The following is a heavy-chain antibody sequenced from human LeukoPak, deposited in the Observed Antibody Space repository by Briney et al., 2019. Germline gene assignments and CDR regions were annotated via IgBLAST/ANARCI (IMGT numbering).Heavy chain of an antibody. CDR1: GYTFTSYD. CDR2: MNPNSGNT. CDR3: ARGHILVVPAAGFDAFDI. V-gene: IGHV1-8*03. D-gene: IGHD2-2*01. J-gene: IGHJ3*02. Sequence: ASVKVSCKASGYTFTSYDINWVRQATGQGLEWVGWMNPNSGNTGYAQKFQGRVTITRNTSISTAYMELSSLRSEDTAVYYCARGHILVVPAAGFDAFDIWGQGTMVTVSS.